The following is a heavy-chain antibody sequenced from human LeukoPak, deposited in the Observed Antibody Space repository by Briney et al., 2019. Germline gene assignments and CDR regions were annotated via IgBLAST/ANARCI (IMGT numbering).Heavy chain of an antibody. J-gene: IGHJ5*02. D-gene: IGHD3-22*01. V-gene: IGHV3-7*01. CDR2: IKQDGSEK. CDR3: ARGPRTTYYYDSSGS. Sequence: GGSLRLSCAASGFTFSSYWMSWVRQAPGKGLEWVANIKQDGSEKYYVDSVKGRFTISRDNAKNSLYPQMNSLRAEDTAVYYCARGPRTTYYYDSSGSWGQGTLVTVSS. CDR1: GFTFSSYW.